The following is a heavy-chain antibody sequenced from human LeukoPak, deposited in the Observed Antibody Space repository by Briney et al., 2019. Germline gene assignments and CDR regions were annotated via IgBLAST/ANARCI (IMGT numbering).Heavy chain of an antibody. Sequence: GGSLRLSCAASGFTFSSYAMNWVRQAPGKGLEWVSTISATGGTTTYADSVKGRFTISRDNSKNTLYLQMNSLRAEDTAVYYCAKALLLWFGESFDYWGQGTLVTVSS. CDR3: AKALLLWFGESFDY. D-gene: IGHD3-10*01. J-gene: IGHJ4*02. V-gene: IGHV3-23*01. CDR2: ISATGGTT. CDR1: GFTFSSYA.